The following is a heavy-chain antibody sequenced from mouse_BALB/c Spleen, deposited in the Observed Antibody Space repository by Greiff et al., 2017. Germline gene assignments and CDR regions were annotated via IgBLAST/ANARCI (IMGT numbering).Heavy chain of an antibody. D-gene: IGHD2-3*01. CDR3: ARQGIYDGYYAWFAY. V-gene: IGHV5-17*02. Sequence: EVQGVESGGGLVQPGGSRKLSCAASGFTFSSFGMHWVRQAPEKGLEWVAYISSGSSTIYYADTVKGRFTISRDNPKNTLFLQMTSLRSEDTAMYYCARQGIYDGYYAWFAYWGQGTLVTVSA. CDR2: ISSGSSTI. J-gene: IGHJ3*01. CDR1: GFTFSSFG.